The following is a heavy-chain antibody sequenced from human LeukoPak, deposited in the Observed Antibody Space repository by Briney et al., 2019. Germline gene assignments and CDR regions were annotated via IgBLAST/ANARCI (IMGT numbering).Heavy chain of an antibody. CDR2: ISAYNGNT. D-gene: IGHD2-2*02. CDR3: ARDSRYCSSTSCYKGAFDI. J-gene: IGHJ3*02. CDR1: GYTFTSYG. V-gene: IGHV1-18*01. Sequence: GASVKVSCKASGYTFTSYGISWVRQAPGQGLEWMGWISAYNGNTNYAQKLQGRVTMTTDTSTSTAYMELSSLRSEDTAVYYCARDSRYCSSTSCYKGAFDIWGQGTMVTVSS.